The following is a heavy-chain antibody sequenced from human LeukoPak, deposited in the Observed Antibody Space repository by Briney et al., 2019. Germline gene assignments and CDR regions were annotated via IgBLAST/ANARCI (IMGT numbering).Heavy chain of an antibody. D-gene: IGHD3-22*01. J-gene: IGHJ5*02. V-gene: IGHV3-30*02. CDR1: GFTFSSYG. CDR2: IRYDGSNT. CDR3: ARGVGYYNISGLNPNWFDT. Sequence: QPGGSLRLSCAASGFTFSSYGMHWVRQAPGKGLEWVAFIRYDGSNTHYADSVKGRFTISRDNSKDTLYLQMSSLRAEDTAVYYCARGVGYYNISGLNPNWFDTGGQGTLVTVSS.